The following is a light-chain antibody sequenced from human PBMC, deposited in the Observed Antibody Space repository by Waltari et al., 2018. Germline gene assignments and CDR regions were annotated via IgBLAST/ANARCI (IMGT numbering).Light chain of an antibody. Sequence: QSALTQPRPVSGSPGQSVTTPCTGTSADVGLHNSFPWYQQHPGKAPKLLICDVTKRPSGVPDRFSGSKSGNTASLTISGLQADDEADYYCCSYAGSYTPFVFGTGTKVTVL. J-gene: IGLJ1*01. CDR2: DVT. V-gene: IGLV2-11*01. CDR3: CSYAGSYTPFV. CDR1: SADVGLHNS.